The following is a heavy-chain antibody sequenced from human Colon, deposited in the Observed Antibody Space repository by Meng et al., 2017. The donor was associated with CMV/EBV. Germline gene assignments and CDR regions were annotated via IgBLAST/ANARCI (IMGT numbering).Heavy chain of an antibody. CDR1: GFTFNRNS. Sequence: GESLKISCAASGFTFNRNSMSWVRQAPGKGLEWVSGINGVGDTTYYAASVKGRFTISRDNSKNTLYLRMIDLRAEDTAMYYCAKDRAYCGSFSCSPNYFDGWGQGNLVTVSS. V-gene: IGHV3-23*01. D-gene: IGHD2-21*01. CDR2: INGVGDTT. CDR3: AKDRAYCGSFSCSPNYFDG. J-gene: IGHJ4*02.